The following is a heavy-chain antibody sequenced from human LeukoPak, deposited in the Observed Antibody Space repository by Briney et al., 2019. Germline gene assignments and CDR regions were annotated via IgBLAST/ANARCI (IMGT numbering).Heavy chain of an antibody. D-gene: IGHD3-16*01. J-gene: IGHJ4*02. V-gene: IGHV1-46*01. CDR1: GYSLTSFY. CDR3: VREEAGGTFDY. Sequence: ASVKVSCKASGYSLTSFYLHWVRQDPGQGLEWVGVVKPSGVTSCVQKFQGRVTMTRDTSTSTVYLELSSLTSEDTAIYYCVREEAGGTFDYWGQGTLVTVSS. CDR2: VKPSGVT.